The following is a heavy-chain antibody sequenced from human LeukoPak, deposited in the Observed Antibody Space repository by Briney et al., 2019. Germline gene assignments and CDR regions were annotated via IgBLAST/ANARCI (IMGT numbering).Heavy chain of an antibody. CDR1: GFTFSNYG. CDR3: TRDIRSHYFDY. CDR2: IWYDGSNK. V-gene: IGHV3-33*01. D-gene: IGHD1-14*01. Sequence: GGSLRLSCAASGFTFSNYGMHWVRQAPGKGLEWVAVIWYDGSNKYYVDSVKGRFTISRDNSKNMLYLQMNSLRAEDTAVYYCTRDIRSHYFDYWGQGTLSPSPQ. J-gene: IGHJ4*02.